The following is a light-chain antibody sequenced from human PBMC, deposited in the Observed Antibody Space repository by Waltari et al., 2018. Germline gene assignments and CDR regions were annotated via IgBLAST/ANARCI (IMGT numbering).Light chain of an antibody. CDR3: QQYYITPLT. J-gene: IGKJ4*01. CDR1: QSLLYSNGYNY. V-gene: IGKV2-28*01. Sequence: DVVMTQSPLSLPVTPGEPASISCRSSQSLLYSNGYNYVNWYLQRPGQSPQLLIYLGSNRASGVPGRFSGSGSGTDFTLKISRVEAEDVGVYYCQQYYITPLTFGGGTKVEIK. CDR2: LGS.